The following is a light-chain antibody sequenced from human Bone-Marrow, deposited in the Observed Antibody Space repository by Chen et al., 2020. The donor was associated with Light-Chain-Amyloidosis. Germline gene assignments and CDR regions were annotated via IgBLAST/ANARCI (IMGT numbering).Light chain of an antibody. CDR2: KDS. V-gene: IGLV3-25*03. Sequence: SYELTQPPSVSVSPGQTARITCSGAALPKQYACWYQQKAGQAPALVIYKDSERPSGIPVRFSGSSSGTTVTLTISGVQAEDEADYYCQSADSSGTSRVFGGGTKLTVL. CDR3: QSADSSGTSRV. CDR1: ALPKQY. J-gene: IGLJ3*02.